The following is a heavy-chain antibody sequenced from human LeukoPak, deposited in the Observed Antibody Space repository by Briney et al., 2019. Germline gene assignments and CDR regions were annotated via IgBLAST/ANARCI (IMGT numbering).Heavy chain of an antibody. J-gene: IGHJ4*02. D-gene: IGHD2-2*01. V-gene: IGHV3-11*04. CDR1: GFTFSDYY. Sequence: GGSLRLSCAGSGFTFSDYYMSWIRQAPGEELEWVSYISSSGRTIYYADSVKGRFTISRDNAKNSLYLQMNSLRAEDTAVYYCARADCSSSSCYELDYWGQGTLVTVSS. CDR3: ARADCSSSSCYELDY. CDR2: ISSSGRTI.